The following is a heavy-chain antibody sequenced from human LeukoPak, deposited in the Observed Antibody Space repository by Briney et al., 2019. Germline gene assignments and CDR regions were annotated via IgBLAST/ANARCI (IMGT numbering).Heavy chain of an antibody. J-gene: IGHJ4*02. CDR2: IYYSGST. Sequence: PSETLSLTCTVYGGSISSSSYYWGWIRQPPGKGLEWIGSIYYSGSTYYNPSLKSRVTISVDTSKNQFSLKLSSVTAADTAVYYCARLVDSSGYYDGTFDYWGQGTLVTVSS. V-gene: IGHV4-39*01. CDR1: GGSISSSSYY. D-gene: IGHD3-22*01. CDR3: ARLVDSSGYYDGTFDY.